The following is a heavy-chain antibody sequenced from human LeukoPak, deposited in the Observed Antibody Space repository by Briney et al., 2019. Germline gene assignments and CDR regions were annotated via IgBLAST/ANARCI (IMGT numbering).Heavy chain of an antibody. CDR2: IYYSGST. CDR3: ARRGYCSSTSCYEYWFDP. J-gene: IGHJ5*02. CDR1: GGSISSSSYY. V-gene: IGHV4-39*01. D-gene: IGHD2-2*01. Sequence: PSETLSLTCTVSGGSISSSSYYWGWIRQPPGKGLEWIGIIYYSGSTYYNPSLKSRLTISVDTSKNPLSLKLSSVTATDTAVYYCARRGYCSSTSCYEYWFDPWGQGTLVTVSS.